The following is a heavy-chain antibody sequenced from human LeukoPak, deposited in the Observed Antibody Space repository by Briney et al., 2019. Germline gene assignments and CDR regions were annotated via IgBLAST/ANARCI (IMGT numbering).Heavy chain of an antibody. J-gene: IGHJ4*02. Sequence: SETLSLTCTVSGGSINSYYWAWIRQPPGKRLEWIGYVFNTVQTKYNPSLKSRVGMSMDSPKKQFSLKLNSVTAADTAVYYCARRVATGAGECFDSWGQGTLVTVSS. D-gene: IGHD5-12*01. CDR3: ARRVATGAGECFDS. CDR1: GGSINSYY. CDR2: VFNTVQT. V-gene: IGHV4-59*08.